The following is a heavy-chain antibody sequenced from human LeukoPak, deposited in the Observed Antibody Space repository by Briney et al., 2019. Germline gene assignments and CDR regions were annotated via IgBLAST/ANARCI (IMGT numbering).Heavy chain of an antibody. CDR2: FDPEDGET. CDR1: GYTLTELS. CDR3: ARTPSTSETAAGSFDF. J-gene: IGHJ4*02. D-gene: IGHD6-13*01. Sequence: ASVKVSCKVSGYTLTELSMHWVRQAPGKGLEWMGGFDPEDGETIYAQKFQGRVTMTTDTSTSTAYMELRSLRSDDTAVYYCARTPSTSETAAGSFDFWGQGTLVTVSS. V-gene: IGHV1-24*01.